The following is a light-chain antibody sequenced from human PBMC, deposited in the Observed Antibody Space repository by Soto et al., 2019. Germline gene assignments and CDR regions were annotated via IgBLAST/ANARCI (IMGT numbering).Light chain of an antibody. CDR2: GAS. V-gene: IGKV3-15*01. J-gene: IGKJ5*01. CDR1: QNVLSN. Sequence: EIVMTQSPATLSVSPGERATLSCRASQNVLSNLAWYQQKPGQAPGLLIYGASTRATGLPARFSGSGSGTQFTLTISSLQSEDFAVYYCQQYNNWPITFGQGTRLEIK. CDR3: QQYNNWPIT.